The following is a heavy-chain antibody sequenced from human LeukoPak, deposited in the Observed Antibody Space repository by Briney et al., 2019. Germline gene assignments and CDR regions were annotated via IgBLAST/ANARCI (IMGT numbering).Heavy chain of an antibody. Sequence: GGPLRLSCAASGFTFSSYAMTWVRQAPGKGLEWVSGISGSGGSAYYADSVKGRFTISRDNSKNTLYLQMNSLRAEDTAVYYCAKASGGWYVDAFDIWGQGTMVTVSS. CDR1: GFTFSSYA. CDR2: ISGSGGSA. D-gene: IGHD6-19*01. CDR3: AKASGGWYVDAFDI. V-gene: IGHV3-23*01. J-gene: IGHJ3*02.